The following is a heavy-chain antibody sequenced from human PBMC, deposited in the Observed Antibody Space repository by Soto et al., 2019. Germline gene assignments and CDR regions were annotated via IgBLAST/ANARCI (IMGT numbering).Heavy chain of an antibody. CDR3: ARSPVATGGAFDI. J-gene: IGHJ3*02. Sequence: SHTLSLTCAISGDSVSSNSAAWNWIRQSPSRGLEWLGRTYYRSKWYNDYAVSVKSRKTIKPETSKNQFSLQLNSVTPVDTAVYYCARSPVATGGAFDIWRQGTMVTVSS. V-gene: IGHV6-1*01. D-gene: IGHD5-12*01. CDR2: TYYRSKWYN. CDR1: GDSVSSNSAA.